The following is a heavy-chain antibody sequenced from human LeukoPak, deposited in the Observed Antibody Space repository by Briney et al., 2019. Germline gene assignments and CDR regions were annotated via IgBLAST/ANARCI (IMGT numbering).Heavy chain of an antibody. V-gene: IGHV1-24*01. J-gene: IGHJ5*02. Sequence: ASVEVSCKVSGYTLTELSMHWVRQAPGKGLEWMGGFDPEDGETIYAQKFQGRVTMTEDTSTDTAYMELSSLRSEDTAVYYCATDPEIAAAGTNWFDPWGQGTLVTVSS. CDR2: FDPEDGET. CDR1: GYTLTELS. CDR3: ATDPEIAAAGTNWFDP. D-gene: IGHD6-13*01.